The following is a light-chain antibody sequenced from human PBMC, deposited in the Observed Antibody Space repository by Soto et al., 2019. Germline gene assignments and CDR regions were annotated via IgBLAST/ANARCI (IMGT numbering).Light chain of an antibody. Sequence: EIVLTQSPATLSLSPGERVTLSCRASQSVSSYLAWYQQKPGQAPRLLIYDASNRATGIPARFSGSGSGTDFTLTISGLEPEDFAVYYCQRRSNWPPYTFGQGTKLEIK. J-gene: IGKJ2*01. V-gene: IGKV3-11*01. CDR1: QSVSSY. CDR2: DAS. CDR3: QRRSNWPPYT.